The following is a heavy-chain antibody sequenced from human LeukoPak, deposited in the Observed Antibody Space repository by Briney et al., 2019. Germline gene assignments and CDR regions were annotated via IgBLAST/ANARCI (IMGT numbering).Heavy chain of an antibody. V-gene: IGHV3-23*01. D-gene: IGHD1-26*01. CDR2: VRGSDAGT. J-gene: IGHJ4*02. CDR3: AKNRGGSYYSGSDY. CDR1: GFTFSSYA. Sequence: GGSLRLSCAASGFTFSSYAMNWVRQAPGKGLEWVSAVRGSDAGTSYADSVKGRFTISRDNSKNTLYLQMNSLRAEDTAVYYCAKNRGGSYYSGSDYWGQGTLVAVSS.